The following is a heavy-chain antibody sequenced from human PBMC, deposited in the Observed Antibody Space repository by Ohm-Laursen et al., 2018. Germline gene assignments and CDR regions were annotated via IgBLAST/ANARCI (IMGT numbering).Heavy chain of an antibody. Sequence: SLRLSCSASGFTFSSYGMHWVRQAPGKGLEWVAVIWYDGSNKYYADSVKGRFTISRDNSKNTLYLQMSSLRAEDTAVYYCARYFDYWGQGTLVTVSS. CDR3: ARYFDY. J-gene: IGHJ4*02. V-gene: IGHV3-33*01. CDR2: IWYDGSNK. CDR1: GFTFSSYG.